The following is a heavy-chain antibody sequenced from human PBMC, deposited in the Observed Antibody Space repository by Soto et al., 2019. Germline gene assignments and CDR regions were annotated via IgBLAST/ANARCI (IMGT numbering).Heavy chain of an antibody. CDR2: IYSGGST. D-gene: IGHD3-3*01. CDR3: AKDCVSVDDFWSGYYRYYYYGMDV. Sequence: GGSLRLSCAASGFTVSSNYMSWVRQAPGKGLEWVSVIYSGGSTYYADSVKGRFTISRDTSKNTLYLQMNSLRAEDTAVYYCAKDCVSVDDFWSGYYRYYYYGMDVWGQGTTVTVSS. CDR1: GFTVSSNY. J-gene: IGHJ6*02. V-gene: IGHV3-53*01.